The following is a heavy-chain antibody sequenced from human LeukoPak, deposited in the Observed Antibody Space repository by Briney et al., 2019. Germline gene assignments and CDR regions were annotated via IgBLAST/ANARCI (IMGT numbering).Heavy chain of an antibody. CDR1: GFTFSNYA. CDR3: AKSSRVPTGMDFDY. CDR2: ISGNSGST. D-gene: IGHD2-2*01. J-gene: IGHJ4*02. Sequence: GGSLRLSCAASGFTFSNYAMSWVRQAPGKGLEWVSSISGNSGSTWYADSVKGRFTISRDNSKNTLYLQMNSLRAEDTAIYYCAKSSRVPTGMDFDYWGQGTLVTVSS. V-gene: IGHV3-23*01.